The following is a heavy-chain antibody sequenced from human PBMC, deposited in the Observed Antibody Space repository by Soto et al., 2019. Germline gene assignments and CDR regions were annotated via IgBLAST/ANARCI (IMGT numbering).Heavy chain of an antibody. V-gene: IGHV1-69*13. Sequence: SVKVSCKASGGTFSSYAISWVRQAPGQGLEWMGGIIPIFGTANYAQKFQGRVTNTADESTSTAYKEMSNLRSEGTAVYYCARADVYGDYARFAFDIWGQGTMVTVSS. CDR3: ARADVYGDYARFAFDI. CDR2: IIPIFGTA. D-gene: IGHD4-17*01. J-gene: IGHJ3*02. CDR1: GGTFSSYA.